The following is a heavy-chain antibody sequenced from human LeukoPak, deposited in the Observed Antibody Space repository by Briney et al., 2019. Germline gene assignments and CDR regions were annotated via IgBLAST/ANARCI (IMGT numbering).Heavy chain of an antibody. J-gene: IGHJ6*02. CDR3: ARDSQQTRYYYYGLDV. CDR2: ISGHNGNT. V-gene: IGHV1-18*01. D-gene: IGHD3-16*01. Sequence: ASVKVSCKASGYTFSTYRIIWVRQAPGQGLEWMGWISGHNGNTNYAQRLQGRATMTTDTSTSTAYMELRSLRSDDTAVYYCARDSQQTRYYYYGLDVWGQGTTVTVSS. CDR1: GYTFSTYR.